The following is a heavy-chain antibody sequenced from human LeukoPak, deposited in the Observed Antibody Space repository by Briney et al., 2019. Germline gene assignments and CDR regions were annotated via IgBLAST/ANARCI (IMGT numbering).Heavy chain of an antibody. CDR1: GYSISSGYY. V-gene: IGHV4-38-2*02. CDR2: IYHSGRT. J-gene: IGHJ4*02. Sequence: SETLSLTCTVSGYSISSGYYWGWIRQPPGKGLEWIGSIYHSGRTFYNPSLKSRVTISVDTSKNQFSLKLTSVTAADTAVYYCAKDVGFGYSGYDYYCDYWGQGTLVTVSS. D-gene: IGHD5-12*01. CDR3: AKDVGFGYSGYDYYCDY.